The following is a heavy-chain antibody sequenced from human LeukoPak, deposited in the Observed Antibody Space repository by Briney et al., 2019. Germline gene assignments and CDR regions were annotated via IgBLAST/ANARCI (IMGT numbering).Heavy chain of an antibody. J-gene: IGHJ4*02. CDR2: INQDGSEK. V-gene: IGHV3-7*01. CDR3: ARWEMATITGDF. D-gene: IGHD5-24*01. CDR1: GFTFSSYG. Sequence: GGSLRLSCAASGFTFSSYGMHWVRQAPGKGLEWVANINQDGSEKKYMDSVKGRFTISRDNAKNSLYLQMNSLRAEDTAVYYCARWEMATITGDFWGQGSLVTVSS.